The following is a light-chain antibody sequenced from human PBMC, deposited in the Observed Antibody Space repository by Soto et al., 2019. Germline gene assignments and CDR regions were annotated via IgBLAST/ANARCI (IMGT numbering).Light chain of an antibody. CDR1: SSDVGGYNY. V-gene: IGLV2-14*01. J-gene: IGLJ3*02. CDR3: SSYASGSTFLM. Sequence: QSALTQPASVSGSPGQSITISCTGTSSDVGGYNYVSRYQQHPGKAPKLMIYDVSNRPSGVSNRFSGSKSGNTASLTISGLQAEDEADYYCSSYASGSTFLMFGGGTKLTVL. CDR2: DVS.